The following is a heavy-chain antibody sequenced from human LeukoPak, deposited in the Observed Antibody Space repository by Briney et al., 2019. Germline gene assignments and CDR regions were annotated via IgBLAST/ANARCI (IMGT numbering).Heavy chain of an antibody. CDR3: ARDPTAMATSPSSYYSYLDV. J-gene: IGHJ6*03. V-gene: IGHV1-18*01. CDR2: ISAYNGNT. Sequence: ASVKVPCRASGYTFTSYGISWVRQAPGQGLEGMGWISAYNGNTNYAQKLQGRGTMTTDPSTSTAYMELSSLRSEDTAVYYCARDPTAMATSPSSYYSYLDVWGKGTPVTVSS. D-gene: IGHD5-18*01. CDR1: GYTFTSYG.